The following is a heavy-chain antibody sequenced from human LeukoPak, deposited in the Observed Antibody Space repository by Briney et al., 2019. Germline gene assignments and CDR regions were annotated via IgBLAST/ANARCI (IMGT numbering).Heavy chain of an antibody. CDR1: GFTVSSNY. D-gene: IGHD6-13*01. J-gene: IGHJ5*02. CDR3: ARDQQQLGWFDP. Sequence: GGSLSLSCAASGFTVSSNYMSWVRQAPGTGLEWVSVIYSGGSTYYADSVKGRFTISRDNSKNTLYLQMNSLRAEDTAVYYCARDQQQLGWFDPWGQGTLVTVSS. V-gene: IGHV3-66*01. CDR2: IYSGGST.